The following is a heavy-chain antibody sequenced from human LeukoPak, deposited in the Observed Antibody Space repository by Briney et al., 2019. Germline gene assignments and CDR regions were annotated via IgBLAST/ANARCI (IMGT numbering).Heavy chain of an antibody. CDR2: ISGNGGST. V-gene: IGHV3-23*01. J-gene: IGHJ4*02. Sequence: GGSLRLSCAASGFTFSSYGMNWVRQAPGKGLEWVSAISGNGGSTYYADSVKGRFTISRDNSKNTLYLQMNSLRAEDTAVYYCAVISSSWSDWGQETLVTVSS. CDR1: GFTFSSYG. CDR3: AVISSSWSD. D-gene: IGHD6-13*01.